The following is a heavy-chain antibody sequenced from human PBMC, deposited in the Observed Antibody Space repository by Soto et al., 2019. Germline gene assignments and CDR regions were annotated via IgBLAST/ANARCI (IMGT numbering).Heavy chain of an antibody. Sequence: EVQVVESGGGLVQPGGSLRLSCAASGFTFTNYWMHWVRQVPGEGLVWVSRIDNHGDGTSYAYLVKGRFTISRDNAKKTLYLQMHSLRVEDTAIYYCGTVFEKWGQGTMVTVSS. CDR1: GFTFTNYW. J-gene: IGHJ3*02. CDR3: GTVFEK. CDR2: IDNHGDGT. V-gene: IGHV3-74*01.